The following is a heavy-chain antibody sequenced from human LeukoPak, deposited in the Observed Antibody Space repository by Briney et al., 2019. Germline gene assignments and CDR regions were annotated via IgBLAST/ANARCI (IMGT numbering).Heavy chain of an antibody. CDR1: GDSLSRGSYY. V-gene: IGHV4-61*02. J-gene: IGHJ3*01. Sequence: PSETLSLTCSVSGDSLSRGSYYWNWIWQPAGKGLEWIGRISASGNTNYNPSLKSRVTLSVDASKNQFSLRLTSVTAADTAVYFCARGVTVFGGAPKGALDLWGRGTMVTVSS. D-gene: IGHD3-3*01. CDR2: ISASGNT. CDR3: ARGVTVFGGAPKGALDL.